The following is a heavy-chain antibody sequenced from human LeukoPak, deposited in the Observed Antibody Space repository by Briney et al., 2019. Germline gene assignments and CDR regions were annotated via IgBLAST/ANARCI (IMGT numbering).Heavy chain of an antibody. Sequence: SETLSLTCTVSGGSISSYYWSWIRQPPGKGLEWIGYIYYSESTNYNPSLKSRVTISVDTSKNQFSLKLTSVTAADTAVYYCARHYDSSGYYSGFDYWGQGTLVTVSS. V-gene: IGHV4-59*01. CDR1: GGSISSYY. CDR3: ARHYDSSGYYSGFDY. J-gene: IGHJ4*02. CDR2: IYYSEST. D-gene: IGHD3-22*01.